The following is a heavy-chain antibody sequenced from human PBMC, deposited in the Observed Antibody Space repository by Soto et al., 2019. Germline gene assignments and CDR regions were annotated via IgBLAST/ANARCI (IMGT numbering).Heavy chain of an antibody. D-gene: IGHD3-10*01. Sequence: QVQLQESGPGLVRPSQTLSLSCTVSGGSISNSANHWSWIRQHPGEGLEGIGYIYYSGGTYYSQSLKGRVTMSKDASKNQFSLKLSSVTAADTAVYYCAKGVRGVPNWFDPWGQGTLVTVSS. CDR3: AKGVRGVPNWFDP. CDR1: GGSISNSANH. V-gene: IGHV4-31*03. J-gene: IGHJ5*02. CDR2: IYYSGGT.